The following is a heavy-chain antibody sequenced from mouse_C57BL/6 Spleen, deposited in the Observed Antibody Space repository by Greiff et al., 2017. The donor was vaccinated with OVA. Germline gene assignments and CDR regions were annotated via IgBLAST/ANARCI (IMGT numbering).Heavy chain of an antibody. Sequence: EVHLVESGGGLVKPGGSLKLSCAASGFTFSSYAMSWVRQTPEKRLEWVATISDGGSYTYYPDNVKGRFTISRDNAKNNLYLQMSHLKSEDTAMYYCARDTLYYGSSQAWFAYWGQGTLVTVSA. CDR3: ARDTLYYGSSQAWFAY. D-gene: IGHD1-1*01. V-gene: IGHV5-4*01. J-gene: IGHJ3*01. CDR2: ISDGGSYT. CDR1: GFTFSSYA.